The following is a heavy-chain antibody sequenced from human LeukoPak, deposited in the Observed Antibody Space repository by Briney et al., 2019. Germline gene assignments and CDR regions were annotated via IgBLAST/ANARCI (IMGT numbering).Heavy chain of an antibody. CDR3: ARGSTVTGYYYYYYMDV. Sequence: SVKVSCKASGGTFSIYAISWVRQAPGQGLEWMGGIIPIFGTANYAQKFQGRVTITADESTSTAYMELSSLRSEDTAVYYCARGSTVTGYYYYYYMDVWGKGTTVTVSS. J-gene: IGHJ6*03. CDR1: GGTFSIYA. D-gene: IGHD4-17*01. CDR2: IIPIFGTA. V-gene: IGHV1-69*01.